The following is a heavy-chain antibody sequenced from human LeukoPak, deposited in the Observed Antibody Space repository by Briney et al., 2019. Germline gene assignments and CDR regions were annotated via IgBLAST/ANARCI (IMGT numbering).Heavy chain of an antibody. J-gene: IGHJ4*02. D-gene: IGHD4-17*01. Sequence: GGSLRLSCSASGFTISSYAMHWVRQAPGKGLEYVSAISSNGGSTYYADSVKGRFTISRDNSKNTLYLQMSSLRAEDTAVYYCVKALTTVTTAFDYWGQGTLVTVSS. CDR3: VKALTTVTTAFDY. CDR1: GFTISSYA. CDR2: ISSNGGST. V-gene: IGHV3-64D*06.